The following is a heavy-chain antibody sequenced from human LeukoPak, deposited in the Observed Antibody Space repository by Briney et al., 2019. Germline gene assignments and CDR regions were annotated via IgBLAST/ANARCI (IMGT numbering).Heavy chain of an antibody. CDR1: GFTFSRYW. CDR3: VRDPGGGAYDL. Sequence: GVSLRLSCAASGFTFSRYWMNWVRQAPGKGLDWVAIINQDGGSIGYADSVKGRFTISRDNAKNSLYLQMNSLRVDDTAVYYCVRDPGGGAYDLWGQGTMVTVSS. CDR2: INQDGGSI. J-gene: IGHJ3*01. V-gene: IGHV3-7*03. D-gene: IGHD6-25*01.